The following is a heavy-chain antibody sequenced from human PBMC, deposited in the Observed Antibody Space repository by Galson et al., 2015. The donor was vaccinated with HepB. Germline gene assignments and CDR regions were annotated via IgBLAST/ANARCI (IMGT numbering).Heavy chain of an antibody. D-gene: IGHD3-16*01. J-gene: IGHJ4*02. CDR3: AHSRKLGMNFDH. Sequence: PALVKPTQTLTLTCTFSGFSLSTSGVAVGWIRQSPGKALEWLGIIYWNNDKRYSPALNNRLTITKDPSKNQVVLTMTIVDPVDTGTYFCAHSRKLGMNFDHWGQGTLLTVSS. V-gene: IGHV2-5*01. CDR1: GFSLSTSGVA. CDR2: IYWNNDK.